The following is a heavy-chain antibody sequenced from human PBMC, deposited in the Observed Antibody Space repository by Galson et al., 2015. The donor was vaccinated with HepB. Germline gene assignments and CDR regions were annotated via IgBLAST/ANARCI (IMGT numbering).Heavy chain of an antibody. D-gene: IGHD6-13*01. Sequence: QSGAEVKKPGESLKISCKGSGYSFTSCWIGWVRQMPGKGLEWMGIIYPGDPDTRYSPSFQGQVTISADKSISTAYLQWSSLKASDTARYYCARHQSRDIAAAGFDYWGQGTLVTVSS. CDR3: ARHQSRDIAAAGFDY. V-gene: IGHV5-51*01. CDR1: GYSFTSCW. CDR2: IYPGDPDT. J-gene: IGHJ4*02.